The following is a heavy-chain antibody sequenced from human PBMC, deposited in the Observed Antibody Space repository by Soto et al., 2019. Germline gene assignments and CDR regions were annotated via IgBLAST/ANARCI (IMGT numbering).Heavy chain of an antibody. D-gene: IGHD2-15*01. V-gene: IGHV5-51*01. CDR1: GYSFTSYW. J-gene: IGHJ4*02. CDR3: ARRRQYCSGGSCYYGPFDY. Sequence: GESLKISCKGSGYSFTSYWIGWVRQMPGKGLEWMGIIYPGDSDTRYSPSFQGQVTISADKSISTAYLQWSSLKASDTAMNYCARRRQYCSGGSCYYGPFDYWGQGTLVTVSS. CDR2: IYPGDSDT.